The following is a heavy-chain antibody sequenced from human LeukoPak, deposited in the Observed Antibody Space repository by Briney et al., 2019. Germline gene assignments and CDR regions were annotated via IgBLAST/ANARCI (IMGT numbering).Heavy chain of an antibody. D-gene: IGHD2-2*01. CDR3: ARDDCSSASCYFWDS. CDR2: ISSSSSTI. V-gene: IGHV3-48*01. CDR1: GFTFRGYS. Sequence: PAGSLRLSCAASGFTFRGYSMNWVRQAPGKGLEWVSYISSSSSTIYYADSVKGRFTISRDNAKHSLYLQMNSLRAEDTAVYYCARDDCSSASCYFWDSWGQGTLVTVSS. J-gene: IGHJ4*02.